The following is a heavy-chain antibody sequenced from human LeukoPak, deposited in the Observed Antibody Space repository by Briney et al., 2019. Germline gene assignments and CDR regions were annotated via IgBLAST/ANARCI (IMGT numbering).Heavy chain of an antibody. Sequence: PSETLSLTCGVYGESFSGDFWTWLRQAPGKGLEWIGEINQRGRTNYSPSLTGRVTISVDTSMNQFSLQLRSVTAADTALYYCARGQYDSGGYHYGIRAFYFDYWGQGILVTV. V-gene: IGHV4-34*01. CDR3: ARGQYDSGGYHYGIRAFYFDY. J-gene: IGHJ4*02. CDR1: GESFSGDF. CDR2: INQRGRT. D-gene: IGHD3-22*01.